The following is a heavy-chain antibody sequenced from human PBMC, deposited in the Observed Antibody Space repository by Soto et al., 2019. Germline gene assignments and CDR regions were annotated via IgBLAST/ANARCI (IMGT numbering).Heavy chain of an antibody. CDR1: GGSVSSGSYY. CDR2: IYYSGST. D-gene: IGHD3-22*01. V-gene: IGHV4-61*01. CDR3: ARAGHLGPPRDSSGYYPSDG. J-gene: IGHJ4*02. Sequence: QVQLQESGPGLVKPSETLSLTCTVSGGSVSSGSYYWSWIRQPPGKGLEWIGYIYYSGSTNYNPTPTSRVTISVDTSKNQFSLKLGSVTAADTAVYYCARAGHLGPPRDSSGYYPSDGWGQGTLVTVSS.